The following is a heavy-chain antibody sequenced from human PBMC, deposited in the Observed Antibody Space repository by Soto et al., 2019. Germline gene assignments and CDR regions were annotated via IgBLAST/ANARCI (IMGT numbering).Heavy chain of an antibody. V-gene: IGHV4-4*07. CDR3: ARELKPYNSGWYFTLS. CDR2: IYISGNT. D-gene: IGHD6-19*01. Sequence: QVQLQESCPGLVNPSETLSLTCSVSGGSVSSHYWSWVRQPAGKGLEWIGRIYISGNTKYNPSFKSRVTMSVDTSKNQVSLRLSSVTAADTAVYYCARELKPYNSGWYFTLSWGQGTLVTVSS. J-gene: IGHJ5*02. CDR1: GGSVSSHY.